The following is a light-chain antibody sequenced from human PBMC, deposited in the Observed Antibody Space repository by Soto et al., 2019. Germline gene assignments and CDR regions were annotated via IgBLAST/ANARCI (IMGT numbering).Light chain of an antibody. CDR2: EVS. CDR3: SAYTSSSTLEVV. Sequence: QSVLTQPASVSGYPGQSITISCTGTSSDVGGYNYVSWYQQHPGKAPKLMIYEVSNRPSGVSNRFSGSKSGNTASLTISGLQAEDEADYYCSAYTSSSTLEVVFGGGTKLTVL. V-gene: IGLV2-14*01. J-gene: IGLJ2*01. CDR1: SSDVGGYNY.